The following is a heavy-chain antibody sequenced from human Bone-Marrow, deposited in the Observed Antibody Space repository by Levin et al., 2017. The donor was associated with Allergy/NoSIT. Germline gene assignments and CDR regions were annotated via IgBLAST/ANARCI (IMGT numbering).Heavy chain of an antibody. J-gene: IGHJ4*02. D-gene: IGHD3-9*01. V-gene: IGHV3-74*01. CDR1: GLTFSKFW. Sequence: GGSLRLSCAASGLTFSKFWMHWVRQVPGKGLVWVSRTNSDGSLTSYADSVKGRFTISRDNAKNTLFLQMNSLRAEDTAMYYCTTLTQFDYWGQGILVTVSS. CDR2: TNSDGSLT. CDR3: TTLTQFDY.